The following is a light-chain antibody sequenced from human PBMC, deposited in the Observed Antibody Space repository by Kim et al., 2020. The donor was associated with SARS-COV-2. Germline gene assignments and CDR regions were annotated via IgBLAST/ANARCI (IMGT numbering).Light chain of an antibody. CDR2: GAS. V-gene: IGKV3-15*01. Sequence: SPGERAALSCRTSQSVSDNLAWYQQKPGQAPRRLIYGASTRATGIPARFSGSGSGTEFTLTISSLQSEDFAVYYCQQYNNWPPITFGQGTRLEIK. J-gene: IGKJ5*01. CDR1: QSVSDN. CDR3: QQYNNWPPIT.